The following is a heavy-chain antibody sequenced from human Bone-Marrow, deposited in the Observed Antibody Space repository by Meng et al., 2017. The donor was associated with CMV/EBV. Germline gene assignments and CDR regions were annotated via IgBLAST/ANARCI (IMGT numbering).Heavy chain of an antibody. J-gene: IGHJ4*02. CDR2: IYYSGST. D-gene: IGHD2-15*01. CDR3: ARAIKYCSGGTCYSGRVDN. V-gene: IGHV4-61*01. CDR1: GGSVSSASYY. Sequence: GSLRLSCPVSGGSVSSASYYWSWIRQPPGKGLEWIGYIYYSGSTNYNPSLKSRVTTPVDTSKNQFSLTLSSVTAADTAVYYCARAIKYCSGGTCYSGRVDNWGQGTLVTVSS.